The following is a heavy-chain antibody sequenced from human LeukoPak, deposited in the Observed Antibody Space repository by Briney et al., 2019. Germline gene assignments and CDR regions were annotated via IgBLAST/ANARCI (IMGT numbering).Heavy chain of an antibody. J-gene: IGHJ4*02. CDR1: GGSFSGYY. Sequence: KSSETLSLTCAVYGGSFSGYYWSWIRQPPGKGLEWIGEINHSGSTNYNPSLKSRVTISVDTSKNQFSLKLSSVTAADTAVYYCARGPANRCSGTSCPRGGFDYWGQGTLVTVSS. D-gene: IGHD2-2*01. CDR3: ARGPANRCSGTSCPRGGFDY. V-gene: IGHV4-34*01. CDR2: INHSGST.